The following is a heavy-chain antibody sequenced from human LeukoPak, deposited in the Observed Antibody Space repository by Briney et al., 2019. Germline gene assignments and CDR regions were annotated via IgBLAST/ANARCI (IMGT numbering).Heavy chain of an antibody. D-gene: IGHD3-22*01. Sequence: PSETLSLTCTVSGGSISSYYWSWIRQPPGKGLEWIGYIYYSGSTNYNPSLKSRVTISVDTSKNQFSLKLSSVTAADTAVYYCARDRPYYYDSSGSNFDYWGQGTLVTVSS. J-gene: IGHJ4*02. V-gene: IGHV4-59*12. CDR3: ARDRPYYYDSSGSNFDY. CDR1: GGSISSYY. CDR2: IYYSGST.